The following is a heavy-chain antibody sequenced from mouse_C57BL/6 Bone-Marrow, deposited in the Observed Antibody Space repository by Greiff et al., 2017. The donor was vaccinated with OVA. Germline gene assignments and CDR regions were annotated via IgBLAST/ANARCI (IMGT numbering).Heavy chain of an antibody. CDR3: AGWGLGRWWYFDV. J-gene: IGHJ1*03. CDR2: IYPRDGST. D-gene: IGHD4-1*01. CDR1: GYTFTDHT. V-gene: IGHV1-78*01. Sequence: QVQLQQSDAELVKPGASVKISCKASGYTFTDHTIHWMKQRPEQGLEWIGYIYPRDGSTKYNEKFKGKATLTADKSSNTAYMQLNSLTSEDSAVYFCAGWGLGRWWYFDVWGTGTTVTVSS.